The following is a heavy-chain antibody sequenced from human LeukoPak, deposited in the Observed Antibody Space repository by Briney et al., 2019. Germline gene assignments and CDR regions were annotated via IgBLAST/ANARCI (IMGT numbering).Heavy chain of an antibody. CDR3: ARGTGSYSSSADY. Sequence: GSLRLSCAASGFTVSSNYMSWVREAPGKGLEWIGTIYHTGTTYYNPSLKSRVTISVDTSKNQFSLRLSSVTAADTAVYYCARGTGSYSSSADYWGQGTLVTVSS. CDR2: IYHTGTT. CDR1: GFTVSSNY. D-gene: IGHD6-6*01. J-gene: IGHJ4*02. V-gene: IGHV4-38-2*01.